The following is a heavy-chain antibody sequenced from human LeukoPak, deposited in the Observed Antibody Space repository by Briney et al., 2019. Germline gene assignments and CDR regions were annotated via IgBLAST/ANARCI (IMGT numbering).Heavy chain of an antibody. Sequence: GRSLRLSCAASGFTFSSYAMHWVRQAPGKGLEWVAVISYDGSNKYYADSVKGRFTISRDNSKNTLYLQMNSLRAEDTAVYYCARVGGGSYGLSEYYFAYWGQGTWSPSPQ. V-gene: IGHV3-30-3*01. CDR3: ARVGGGSYGLSEYYFAY. J-gene: IGHJ4*02. D-gene: IGHD1-26*01. CDR2: ISYDGSNK. CDR1: GFTFSSYA.